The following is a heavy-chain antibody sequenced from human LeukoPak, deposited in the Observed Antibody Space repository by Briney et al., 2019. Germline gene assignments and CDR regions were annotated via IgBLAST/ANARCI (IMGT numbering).Heavy chain of an antibody. CDR3: AKVGFYSSSWYRSYFDY. CDR2: ISYDGSNK. V-gene: IGHV3-30*18. D-gene: IGHD6-13*01. CDR1: GFTFSSYG. J-gene: IGHJ4*02. Sequence: GGSLRLSCAASGFTFSSYGMHWVRQAPGKGLEWVAVISYDGSNKYYADSVKGRFTISRDNSKNTLYLQMNSLRAEDTAVYYCAKVGFYSSSWYRSYFDYWGQGTLVTVSS.